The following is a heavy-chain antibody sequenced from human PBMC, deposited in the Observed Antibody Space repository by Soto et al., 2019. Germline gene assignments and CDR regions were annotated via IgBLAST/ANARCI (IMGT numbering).Heavy chain of an antibody. J-gene: IGHJ6*02. Sequence: SETLSLTCTVSGGSISSYYWSWIRQPPGKGLEWIGYIYYSGSTNYNPSLKSRVTISVDTSKNQFSLKLSSVTAADTAVYYCARGGDCSSTSCFGYYYYYGMDVWGQGTTVTVSS. CDR1: GGSISSYY. CDR2: IYYSGST. D-gene: IGHD2-2*01. V-gene: IGHV4-59*01. CDR3: ARGGDCSSTSCFGYYYYYGMDV.